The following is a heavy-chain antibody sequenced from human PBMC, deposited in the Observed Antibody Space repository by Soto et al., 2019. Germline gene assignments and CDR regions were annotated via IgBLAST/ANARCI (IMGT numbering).Heavy chain of an antibody. CDR1: GGSFSGYY. D-gene: IGHD3-10*01. J-gene: IGHJ6*02. Sequence: SETLSLTCAVYGGSFSGYYWSWIRQPPGKGLEWIGEINHSGSTNYNPSLKSRVTISVDTSKNQFSLKLSSVTAADTAVYYCARGYGSGSYYYYYYGMDVWGQGSTVTVSS. CDR2: INHSGST. CDR3: ARGYGSGSYYYYYYGMDV. V-gene: IGHV4-34*01.